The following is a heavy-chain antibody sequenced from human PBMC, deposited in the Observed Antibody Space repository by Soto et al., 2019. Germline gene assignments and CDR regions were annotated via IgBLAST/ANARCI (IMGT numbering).Heavy chain of an antibody. V-gene: IGHV5-51*01. D-gene: IGHD2-21*02. J-gene: IGHJ6*02. Sequence: GESLKISCKGSGYSFTSYWIGWVRQMPGKGLEWMGIIYPGDSDTRYSPSFQGQVTISADKSISTAYLQWSSLKASDTAMYYCARHPEGGDRYYYYGMDVWGQGTTVTVSS. CDR1: GYSFTSYW. CDR3: ARHPEGGDRYYYYGMDV. CDR2: IYPGDSDT.